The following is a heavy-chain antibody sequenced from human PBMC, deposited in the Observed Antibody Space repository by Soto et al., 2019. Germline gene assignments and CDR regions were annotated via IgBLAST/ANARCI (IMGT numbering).Heavy chain of an antibody. CDR1: GYSISDYF. D-gene: IGHD3-3*01. CDR2: IIPIFGTA. J-gene: IGHJ4*02. V-gene: IGHV1-69*06. Sequence: SAKITCKASGYSISDYFVHWLRQDPGQGLEWMGGIIPIFGTANYAQKFQGRVTITADKSTSTAYMERSSLRSEDTAVFYCVRDVQQYYDFWSGYRYYFAYWAREPWSPSPQ. CDR3: VRDVQQYYDFWSGYRYYFAY.